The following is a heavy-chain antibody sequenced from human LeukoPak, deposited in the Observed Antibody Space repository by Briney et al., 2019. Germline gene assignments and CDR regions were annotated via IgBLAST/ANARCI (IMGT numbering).Heavy chain of an antibody. CDR3: ARDHSDYPRVFDY. CDR1: GGSISSYY. D-gene: IGHD3-22*01. Sequence: PSETLSLTCTVSGGSISSYYWSWIRQPPGKGLEWIGFFYYSGSTNYNPSLKSRVTMSVDPSKNHFSLKLSSVTAADTAVYYCARDHSDYPRVFDYWGQGTLVTVSS. V-gene: IGHV4-59*01. CDR2: FYYSGST. J-gene: IGHJ4*02.